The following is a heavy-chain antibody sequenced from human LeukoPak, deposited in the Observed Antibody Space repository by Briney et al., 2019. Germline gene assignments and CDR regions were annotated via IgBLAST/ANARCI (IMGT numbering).Heavy chain of an antibody. V-gene: IGHV4-38-2*02. CDR3: ARAYSSSWYLNWFDP. CDR2: IYHSGST. Sequence: PSETLSLTCTVSDYSITNGYYWGWIRQPPGKGLEWIGSIYHSGSTYYNPSLKSRVTISIDTSKNQFSLKLSSVTAADTAVYYCARAYSSSWYLNWFDPWGQGTLVTVSS. J-gene: IGHJ5*02. D-gene: IGHD6-13*01. CDR1: DYSITNGYY.